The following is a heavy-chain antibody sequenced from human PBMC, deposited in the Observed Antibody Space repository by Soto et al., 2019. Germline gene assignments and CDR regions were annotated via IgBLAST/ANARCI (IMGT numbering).Heavy chain of an antibody. J-gene: IGHJ4*02. CDR1: GYTFSNFW. Sequence: PGESLKICCQCSGYTFSNFWIGWVRQLPGKGLEWMGIIYPGDHETRYSPSFHGKVTISADKSINTAYLQWNSLEASDTAFYFCARSPRSSPYFDYWGQGALVTVSS. V-gene: IGHV5-51*01. CDR3: ARSPRSSPYFDY. D-gene: IGHD6-13*01. CDR2: IYPGDHET.